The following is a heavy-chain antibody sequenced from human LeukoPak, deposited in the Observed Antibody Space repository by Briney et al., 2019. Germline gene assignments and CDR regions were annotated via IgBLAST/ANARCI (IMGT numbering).Heavy chain of an antibody. CDR1: GFTFSSYA. J-gene: IGHJ6*03. CDR2: ISGSDGST. D-gene: IGHD3-16*01. CDR3: AKANGGYYYYYMDV. Sequence: PGGSLRLSCAASGFTFSSYAMSWVRQAPGEGLEWVSAISGSDGSTYYADSAKGRFTISRDNSKNTLYLQMNSLRAEDTAVYYCAKANGGYYYYYMDVWGKGTTVTVSS. V-gene: IGHV3-23*01.